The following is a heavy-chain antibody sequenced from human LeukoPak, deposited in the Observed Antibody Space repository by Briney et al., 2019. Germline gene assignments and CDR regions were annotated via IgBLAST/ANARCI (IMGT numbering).Heavy chain of an antibody. CDR2: INHSGST. D-gene: IGHD6-13*01. CDR3: TGYSSSWYEFWFDP. V-gene: IGHV4-34*01. Sequence: SETLSLTCAVNGGSFSGYYWSWIRQPPGKGLEWIGEINHSGSTNYNPSLKSRVTISVDTSKNQFSLKLSSVTAADTAVYYCTGYSSSWYEFWFDPWGQGTLVTVSS. J-gene: IGHJ5*02. CDR1: GGSFSGYY.